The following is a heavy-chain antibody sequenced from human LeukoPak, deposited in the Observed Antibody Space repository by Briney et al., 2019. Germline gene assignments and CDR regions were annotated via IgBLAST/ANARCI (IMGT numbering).Heavy chain of an antibody. CDR2: ISSSSSYM. D-gene: IGHD2-2*01. V-gene: IGHV3-21*01. CDR3: AREPIRYCSSTSCYYGGPYYYGMDV. Sequence: GESLPLSCAASGFTFSSYSMNWVRQAPGKGLEWVSSISSSSSYMYYADSVKGRCTISRDNAKNSLYLQMNSLRAEDTAVYYCAREPIRYCSSTSCYYGGPYYYGMDVWGQGTTVTVSS. J-gene: IGHJ6*02. CDR1: GFTFSSYS.